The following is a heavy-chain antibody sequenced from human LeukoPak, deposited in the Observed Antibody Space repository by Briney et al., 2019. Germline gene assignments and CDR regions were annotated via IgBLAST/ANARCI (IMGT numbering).Heavy chain of an antibody. D-gene: IGHD3-10*01. J-gene: IGHJ4*02. CDR2: ISAYNGNT. CDR1: GYTFTSYG. Sequence: ASVKVSCKASGYTFTSYGISWVRQAPGQGLEWMGWISAYNGNTNYAQKLQGRATMTTDTSTSTAYMELRSLRSDDTAVYYCASRGLHRYYFDYWGQGTLVTVSS. CDR3: ASRGLHRYYFDY. V-gene: IGHV1-18*01.